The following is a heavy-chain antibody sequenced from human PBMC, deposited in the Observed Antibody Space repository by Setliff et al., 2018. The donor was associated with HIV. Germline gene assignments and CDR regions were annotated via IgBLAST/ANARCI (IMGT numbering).Heavy chain of an antibody. D-gene: IGHD1-1*01. V-gene: IGHV3-21*01. CDR1: GFAFSTFD. Sequence: ESLKISCVASGFAFSTFDMNWVRQTPGKGLEWVAAVGVDSDATYYADSVRGRFTISRDNAKNSLYLQMNSLRVEDTAVYYCARTSTTTGTTLNWFDPWGQGTLVTVSS. J-gene: IGHJ5*02. CDR3: ARTSTTTGTTLNWFDP. CDR2: VGVDSDAT.